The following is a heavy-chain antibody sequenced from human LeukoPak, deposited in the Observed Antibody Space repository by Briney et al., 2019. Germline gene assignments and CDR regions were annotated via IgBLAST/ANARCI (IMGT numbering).Heavy chain of an antibody. CDR2: INHSGST. CDR1: GGSFSGYY. CDR3: ARVNYGSGSWYMDV. V-gene: IGHV4-34*01. Sequence: PSETLSLTCAVYGGSFSGYYWSWIRQPPGKGLEWIGEINHSGSTNYNPSLKSRVTISVDTSKNQFSLKLSSVTAADTAVYYCARVNYGSGSWYMDVWGKGTTVTVSS. D-gene: IGHD3-10*01. J-gene: IGHJ6*03.